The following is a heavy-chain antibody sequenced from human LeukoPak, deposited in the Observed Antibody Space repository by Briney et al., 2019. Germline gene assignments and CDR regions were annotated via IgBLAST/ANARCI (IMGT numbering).Heavy chain of an antibody. D-gene: IGHD5-12*01. CDR3: ARGPVATTTGGFDY. J-gene: IGHJ4*02. CDR1: GYTFTSYG. CDR2: ISAYNGNT. V-gene: IGHV1-18*01. Sequence: GASVKVSCKASGYTFTSYGISWVRQAPGQGLEWMGWISAYNGNTHYAQKLQGRVTMTTDTSTSTVYMELRSLRSDDTAVYYCARGPVATTTGGFDYWGQGTLVTVSS.